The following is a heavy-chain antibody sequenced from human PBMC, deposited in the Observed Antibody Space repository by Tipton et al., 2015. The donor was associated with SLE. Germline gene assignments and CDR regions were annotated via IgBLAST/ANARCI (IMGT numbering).Heavy chain of an antibody. D-gene: IGHD6-13*01. CDR1: GASFSGYY. CDR3: ASWYSSSWYYFDY. Sequence: TLSLTCAVYGASFSGYYWNWIRQSPRKGLEWIGEIPPSGSINYNPSLKNRVTISVDTSKNQFSLNVSSVTAADTAVYYCASWYSSSWYYFDYWGQGTLVTVSS. J-gene: IGHJ4*02. CDR2: IPPSGSI. V-gene: IGHV4-34*01.